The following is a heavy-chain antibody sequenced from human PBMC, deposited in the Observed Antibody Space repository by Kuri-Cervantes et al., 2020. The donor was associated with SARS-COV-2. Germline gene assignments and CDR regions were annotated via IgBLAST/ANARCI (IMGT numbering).Heavy chain of an antibody. V-gene: IGHV5-10-1*01. CDR2: IDPSDSYT. CDR3: ARALIVVVPAANSVEAAAHMQTYYYYGMDV. CDR1: GYSFTSYW. Sequence: GESLKISCKGSGYSFTSYWISWVRQMPGKGLEWMGRIDPSDSYTNYSPSFQGHVTISADKSISTAYLQWSSLKASDTAMYYCARALIVVVPAANSVEAAAHMQTYYYYGMDVWGQATTVTVSS. D-gene: IGHD2-2*01. J-gene: IGHJ6*02.